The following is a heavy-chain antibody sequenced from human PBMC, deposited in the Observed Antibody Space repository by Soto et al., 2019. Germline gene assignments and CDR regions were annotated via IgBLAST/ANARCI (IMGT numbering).Heavy chain of an antibody. CDR3: ARGIYDSSGYYWSWFDP. CDR1: GGSISSYY. Sequence: QVQLQESGPGLVKPSETLSLTCTVSGGSISSYYWSWIRQPAGKGLEWIGRIYTSGSTNYNPSLKSRVTMSVDTSKNQFSLKLSSVTAADTAVYYCARGIYDSSGYYWSWFDPWGQGTLVTVSS. CDR2: IYTSGST. J-gene: IGHJ5*02. D-gene: IGHD3-22*01. V-gene: IGHV4-4*07.